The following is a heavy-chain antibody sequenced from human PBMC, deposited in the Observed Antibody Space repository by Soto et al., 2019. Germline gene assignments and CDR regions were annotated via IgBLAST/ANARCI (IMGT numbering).Heavy chain of an antibody. CDR2: ISGSGGTT. CDR3: ARGYYDLSQYFQY. V-gene: IGHV3-23*01. D-gene: IGHD3-22*01. CDR1: GFTFSSYA. J-gene: IGHJ1*01. Sequence: GGSLRLSCAASGFTFSSYAMSWVRQAPGKGLECVSTISGSGGTTYYADSVEGRFTISRDNSKNTLYLQMNSLRAEDTAVYYCARGYYDLSQYFQYWGQGTLVTVSS.